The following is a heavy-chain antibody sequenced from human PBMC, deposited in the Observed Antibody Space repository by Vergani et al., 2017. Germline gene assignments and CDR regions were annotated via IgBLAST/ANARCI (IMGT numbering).Heavy chain of an antibody. CDR3: ARIERSCWSRVDAFEI. J-gene: IGHJ3*02. D-gene: IGHD6-19*01. CDR2: IYYSGST. V-gene: IGHV4-59*01. CDR1: GGSISSYY. Sequence: QVQLQESGPGLVKPSETLSLTCTVSGGSISSYYWSWIRQPPGKGLEWIGYIYYSGSTNYNPSLKSRVTISVDTSKNQFSLKLSSVTAPDTAVYYCARIERSCWSRVDAFEIWGQGTMVTVSS.